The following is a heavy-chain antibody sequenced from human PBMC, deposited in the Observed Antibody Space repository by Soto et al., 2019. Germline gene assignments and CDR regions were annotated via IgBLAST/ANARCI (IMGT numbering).Heavy chain of an antibody. CDR1: GGSISSGDYY. Sequence: PSETLSLTCTVSGGSISSGDYYWSWIRQPPGKGLEWIGYIYYSGSTYYNPSLKSRVTISVDTSKNQFSLKLSSVTAADTAVYYCAREVDDSSGYPPTTHAFDIWGQGTMVTVSS. D-gene: IGHD3-22*01. V-gene: IGHV4-30-4*01. CDR2: IYYSGST. J-gene: IGHJ3*02. CDR3: AREVDDSSGYPPTTHAFDI.